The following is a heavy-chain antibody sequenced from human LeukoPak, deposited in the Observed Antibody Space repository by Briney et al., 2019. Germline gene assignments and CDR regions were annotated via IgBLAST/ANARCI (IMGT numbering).Heavy chain of an antibody. V-gene: IGHV4-34*01. CDR2: TNHSGST. CDR3: ARVWRYYYYGMDV. CDR1: GGSFSGYY. J-gene: IGHJ6*02. D-gene: IGHD2-21*01. Sequence: SETLSLTCAVYGGSFSGYYWSWIRQPPGKGLEWIGETNHSGSTNYNPSLKSRVTISVDTSKNQFSLKLSSVTAADTAVYYCARVWRYYYYGMDVWGQGTTVTVSS.